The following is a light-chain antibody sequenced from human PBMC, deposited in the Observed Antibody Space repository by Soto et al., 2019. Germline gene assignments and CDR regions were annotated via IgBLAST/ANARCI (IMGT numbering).Light chain of an antibody. V-gene: IGKV3-20*01. Sequence: EIVLTQSPGTLSLSPGERATLSCRASQSVASNYLGWYQQKPGQAPRVLIFDASIRATGIPDRFSASGSGSDFTLTISRLEPDDFAVYYCHQYGSSPLTFGGGTKV. CDR2: DAS. CDR3: HQYGSSPLT. J-gene: IGKJ4*01. CDR1: QSVASNY.